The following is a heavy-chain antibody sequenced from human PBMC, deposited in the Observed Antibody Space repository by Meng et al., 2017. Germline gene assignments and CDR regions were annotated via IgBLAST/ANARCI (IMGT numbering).Heavy chain of an antibody. CDR2: IKQDGSEK. CDR1: GFTFSSYW. CDR3: ARCESYGGYNNWFDP. V-gene: IGHV3-7*03. J-gene: IGHJ5*02. D-gene: IGHD5-18*01. Sequence: GESLKISCAASGFTFSSYWMSWVRQAPGKGLEWVANIKQDGSEKYYVDSVKGRFTISRDNAKNSLYLQMNSVRAEDTAVYYCARCESYGGYNNWFDPWGQGTMVTVSS.